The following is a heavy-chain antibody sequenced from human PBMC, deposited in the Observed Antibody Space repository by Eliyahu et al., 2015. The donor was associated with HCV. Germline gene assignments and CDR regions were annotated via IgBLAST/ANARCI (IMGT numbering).Heavy chain of an antibody. CDR1: GYSLTELS. CDR2: FDPEDGET. CDR3: ATDSYCGGDCSWADAFDI. D-gene: IGHD2-21*01. J-gene: IGHJ3*02. V-gene: IGHV1-24*01. Sequence: AEVKKPGASVKVSCKVSGYSLTELSMHWVRQAPGKGLEWMGGFDPEDGETIYAQKFQGRVTMTEDTSTDTAYMELSSLRSEDTAVYYCATDSYCGGDCSWADAFDIWGQGTLVTVSS.